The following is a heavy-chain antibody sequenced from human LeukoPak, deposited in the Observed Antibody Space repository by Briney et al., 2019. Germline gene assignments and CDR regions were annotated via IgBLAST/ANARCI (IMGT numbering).Heavy chain of an antibody. J-gene: IGHJ4*02. CDR3: ARLMSGWYNDY. CDR2: IYYSGST. CDR1: GGSISSYY. Sequence: KASETLSLTCTVSGGSISSYYRSWIRQPPGKGLEWIGYIYYSGSTNYNPSLKSRVTISVDTSKNQFSLNLSSVTAADTAVYYCARLMSGWYNDYWGQGTLVTVSS. D-gene: IGHD6-19*01. V-gene: IGHV4-59*01.